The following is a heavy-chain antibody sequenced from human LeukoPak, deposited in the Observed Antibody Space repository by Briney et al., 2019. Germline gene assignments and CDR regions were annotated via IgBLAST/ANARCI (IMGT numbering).Heavy chain of an antibody. Sequence: GGSLRLSCAASGLIVSNKYMSWVRQAPGKELEWVSVIYSSGDTHHADSVKGRFTISRDNSKNELYLQMDSLRAEDTAVYYCASRSDSDRLVAAFDSWGQGTLVTVSS. CDR1: GLIVSNKY. D-gene: IGHD6-25*01. CDR2: IYSSGDT. V-gene: IGHV3-53*01. J-gene: IGHJ4*02. CDR3: ASRSDSDRLVAAFDS.